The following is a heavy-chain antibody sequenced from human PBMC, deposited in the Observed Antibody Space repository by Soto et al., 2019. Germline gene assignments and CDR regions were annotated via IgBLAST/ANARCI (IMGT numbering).Heavy chain of an antibody. CDR1: GASIGTNNW. Sequence: PSETLSLTCAVSGASIGTNNWWSWVRQPPGKGLEWIGEVYHSGTTNCNPSLKSRGTISIDKSKNQFSLTLTSMTAADTALYYCAVPGRGDFDYWSQGTLVTISS. CDR3: AVPGRGDFDY. V-gene: IGHV4-4*02. D-gene: IGHD5-12*01. CDR2: VYHSGTT. J-gene: IGHJ4*02.